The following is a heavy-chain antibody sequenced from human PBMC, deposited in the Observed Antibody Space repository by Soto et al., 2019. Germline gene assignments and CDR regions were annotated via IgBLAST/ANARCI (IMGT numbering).Heavy chain of an antibody. Sequence: EVQLLESGGGLVQPGGSLRLSCAASGFTFSSYAMSWVRQAPGKGLEWVSAVSGRGDSTYDADSVKGRFNISRGNSKNTLYLPMTSLGTKDTAAYYCAKGIYKSGYNCFEYRSHGTLVIVSS. CDR3: AKGIYKSGYNCFEY. CDR2: VSGRGDST. D-gene: IGHD3-9*01. J-gene: IGHJ4*01. CDR1: GFTFSSYA. V-gene: IGHV3-23*01.